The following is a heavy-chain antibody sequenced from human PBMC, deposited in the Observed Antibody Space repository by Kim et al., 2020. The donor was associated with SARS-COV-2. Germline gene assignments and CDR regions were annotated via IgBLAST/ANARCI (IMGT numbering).Heavy chain of an antibody. J-gene: IGHJ4*02. D-gene: IGHD6-13*01. V-gene: IGHV4-59*08. CDR3: ARLNGYSSSWYPDY. CDR1: GGSISSYY. CDR2: IYYSGST. Sequence: SETLSLTCTVSGGSISSYYWSWIRQPPGKGLEWIGYIYYSGSTNYNPSLKSRVTISVDTSKNQFSLRLSSVTAADTAVYYCARLNGYSSSWYPDYWGQGTLVTVSS.